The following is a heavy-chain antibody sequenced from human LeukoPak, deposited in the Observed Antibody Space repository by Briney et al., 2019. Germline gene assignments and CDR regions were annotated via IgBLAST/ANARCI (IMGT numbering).Heavy chain of an antibody. CDR1: GYSFTSYW. Sequence: GESLKISCVGSGYSFTSYWIAWVRQMPGKGMEWMGIIYPGDSDTRYSPSFQGQVTISADKSISTAYLQWSSLKASDTAMYYCARHPRGYSYGIYGNQDYWGQGTLVSVSS. CDR3: ARHPRGYSYGIYGNQDY. D-gene: IGHD5-18*01. CDR2: IYPGDSDT. V-gene: IGHV5-51*01. J-gene: IGHJ4*02.